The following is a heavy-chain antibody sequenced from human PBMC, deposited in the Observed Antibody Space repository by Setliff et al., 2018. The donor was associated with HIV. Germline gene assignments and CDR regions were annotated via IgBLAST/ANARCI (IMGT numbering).Heavy chain of an antibody. J-gene: IGHJ4*02. Sequence: LSLSCAASGFTFSNYAMTWVRQAPGKGLEWVSGISGSGDTTNYADSVKGRFTISRDNSKNTLYLQMNSLRAEDTAVYYCAKDYSSGWFDYWGQGTLVTVSS. V-gene: IGHV3-23*01. CDR3: AKDYSSGWFDY. D-gene: IGHD6-19*01. CDR1: GFTFSNYA. CDR2: ISGSGDTT.